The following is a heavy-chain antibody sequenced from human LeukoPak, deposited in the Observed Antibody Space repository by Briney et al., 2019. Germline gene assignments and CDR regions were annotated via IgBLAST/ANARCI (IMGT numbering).Heavy chain of an antibody. CDR2: INPNSGGT. CDR3: ARGPYSSGWYVAYYFDY. D-gene: IGHD6-19*01. V-gene: IGHV1-2*02. J-gene: IGHJ4*02. CDR1: GYTFTGYY. Sequence: ASVKVSCKASGYTFTGYYMHWVRQAPGQGLEWMGWINPNSGGTNYAQKFQGRVTMTRDTSISTAYMELSRLRSDDTAVYYCARGPYSSGWYVAYYFDYWGQGTLVTVSS.